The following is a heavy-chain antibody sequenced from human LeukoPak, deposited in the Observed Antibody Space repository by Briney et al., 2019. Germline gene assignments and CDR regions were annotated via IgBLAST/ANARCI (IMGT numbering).Heavy chain of an antibody. D-gene: IGHD3-9*01. CDR1: GFTVSNNY. CDR3: ARLYYDILTGYGWFDP. Sequence: PGGSLRLSCAASGFTVSNNYMSWVRQAPGKGLEWVSLIYSGGSTYYADSVKGRFTISRDNSKNALYLQMKSLRAEDTAVYYCARLYYDILTGYGWFDPWGQGTLVTVSS. V-gene: IGHV3-53*01. CDR2: IYSGGST. J-gene: IGHJ5*02.